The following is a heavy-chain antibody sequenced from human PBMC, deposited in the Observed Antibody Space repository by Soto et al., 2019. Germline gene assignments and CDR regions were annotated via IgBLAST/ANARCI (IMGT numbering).Heavy chain of an antibody. CDR3: ARDLGEATYWFDP. J-gene: IGHJ5*02. CDR2: INPNSGGT. Sequence: ASVKVSCKASGYTFTGYYMHWVRQAPGQGLEWMGWINPNSGGTNYAQKFQGWVTMTRDTSISTAYMELSRLRSDDTAVYYCARDLGEATYWFDPWGQGTLVTVSS. CDR1: GYTFTGYY. D-gene: IGHD3-10*01. V-gene: IGHV1-2*04.